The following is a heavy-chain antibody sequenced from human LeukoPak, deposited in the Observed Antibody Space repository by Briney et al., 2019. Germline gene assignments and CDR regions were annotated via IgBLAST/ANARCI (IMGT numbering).Heavy chain of an antibody. D-gene: IGHD4-17*01. CDR3: AKVDSSDYGDLRIPADY. J-gene: IGHJ4*02. V-gene: IGHV3-30*18. CDR2: ISYDGSNK. CDR1: GFIFSSYG. Sequence: VRSLRLSCAASGFIFSSYGMHWVRQAPGKGLEWVAVISYDGSNKYYADSVKGRFTISRDNSKNTLYLQMNSLRVEDTAVYYCAKVDSSDYGDLRIPADYWGQGTLVIVSS.